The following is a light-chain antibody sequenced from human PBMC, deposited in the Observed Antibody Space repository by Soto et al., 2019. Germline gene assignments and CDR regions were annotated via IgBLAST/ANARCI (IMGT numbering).Light chain of an antibody. J-gene: IGLJ2*01. CDR2: GNS. CDR1: SSNIGAGYD. Sequence: QSALTQPPSVSGAPGQRVTISCTGSSSNIGAGYDVHWYQQLPGTAPKLLLYGNSNRPSGVPDRFSGSKSGTSASLAITGLQAEDEADYYCQSYGSSLSGVVFGGWTKLTVL. V-gene: IGLV1-40*01. CDR3: QSYGSSLSGVV.